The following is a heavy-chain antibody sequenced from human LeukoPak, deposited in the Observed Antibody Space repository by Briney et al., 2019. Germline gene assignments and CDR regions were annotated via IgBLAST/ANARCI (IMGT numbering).Heavy chain of an antibody. CDR2: ISYDGSNK. CDR3: ARTPAVGATGPDY. V-gene: IGHV3-30-3*01. J-gene: IGHJ4*02. D-gene: IGHD1-26*01. Sequence: GGSLRLSCAASGFTFSSYAMHWVRQAPGKGLEXXXVISYDGSNKYYADSXXGRFTISRDNSKNTLYLQMNSLRAEDTAVYYCARTPAVGATGPDYWGQGTLVTVSS. CDR1: GFTFSSYA.